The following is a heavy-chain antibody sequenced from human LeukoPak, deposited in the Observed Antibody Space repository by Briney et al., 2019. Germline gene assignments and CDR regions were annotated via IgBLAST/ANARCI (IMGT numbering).Heavy chain of an antibody. J-gene: IGHJ4*02. D-gene: IGHD3-3*01. Sequence: GGSLRLSCVPSGFTFSNYWMSWVRQAPGKGLEWVANIKQDGSEKYYVDSVKGRFTISRDNAKNSLYLQMNSLRAEDTAVYYCARANVLRFLEWLLYGDSFDYWGQGTLVTVSS. CDR1: GFTFSNYW. CDR2: IKQDGSEK. V-gene: IGHV3-7*04. CDR3: ARANVLRFLEWLLYGDSFDY.